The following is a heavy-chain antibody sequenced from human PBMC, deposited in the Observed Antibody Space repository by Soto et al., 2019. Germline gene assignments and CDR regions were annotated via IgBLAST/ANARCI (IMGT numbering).Heavy chain of an antibody. CDR1: GAALNSGNYY. D-gene: IGHD2-21*01. CDR3: ARLRIATNNYKWFDP. CDR2: IYVTGAV. Sequence: PSETLSLTCSVSGAALNSGNYYWSWIRQVPGKGLEWIGHIYVTGAVDYNPSLRDRITISQDTSERQFSLNLGLVTAADTAVHYCARLRIATNNYKWFDPWGQGTLVTVSS. J-gene: IGHJ5*02. V-gene: IGHV4-31*03.